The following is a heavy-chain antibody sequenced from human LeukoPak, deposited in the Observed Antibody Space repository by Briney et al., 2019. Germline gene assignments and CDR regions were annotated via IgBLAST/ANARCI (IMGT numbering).Heavy chain of an antibody. V-gene: IGHV4-59*01. CDR1: GGSISSYY. J-gene: IGHJ4*02. D-gene: IGHD5-18*01. CDR2: IYYSGST. CDR3: ARDGYRGAGYFDY. Sequence: SETLSLTCTVSGGSISSYYRSWIRQPPGKGLEWIGYIYYSGSTNYNPSLKSRVTISVDTSKNQFSLKLSSVTAADTAVYYCARDGYRGAGYFDYWGQGTLVTVSS.